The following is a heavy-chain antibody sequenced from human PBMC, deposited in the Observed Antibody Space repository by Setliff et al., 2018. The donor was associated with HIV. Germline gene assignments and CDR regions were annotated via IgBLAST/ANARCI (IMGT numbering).Heavy chain of an antibody. D-gene: IGHD5-12*01. Sequence: SETLSLTCTVSGDSASNSRYYWAWIRQPPGKGLEYIGSIHYDERTYYNPSLKSRVTISLDTSKNQFSLNLTSVTAADTAVYYCASTGHIEIDPLQPFEIWGQGTMVTVSS. J-gene: IGHJ3*02. CDR1: GDSASNSRYY. CDR2: IHYDERT. CDR3: ASTGHIEIDPLQPFEI. V-gene: IGHV4-39*01.